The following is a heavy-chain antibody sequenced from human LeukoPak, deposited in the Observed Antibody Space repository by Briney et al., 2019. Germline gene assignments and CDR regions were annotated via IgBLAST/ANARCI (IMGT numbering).Heavy chain of an antibody. Sequence: SETLSLTCTVSGGSISSYYWSWIRRPPGKGLEWIGYIYYSGSTNYNPSLKSRPNISVDTSKNQFSLNLSSVTAADTAVYYCARGGAIAATIYSYWGQGTLVTVSS. CDR1: GGSISSYY. CDR3: ARGGAIAATIYSY. V-gene: IGHV4-59*01. CDR2: IYYSGST. D-gene: IGHD5-12*01. J-gene: IGHJ4*02.